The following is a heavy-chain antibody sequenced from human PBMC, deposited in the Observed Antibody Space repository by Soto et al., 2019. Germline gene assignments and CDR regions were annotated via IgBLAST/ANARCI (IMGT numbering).Heavy chain of an antibody. CDR2: ISYDGSNK. Sequence: GGSLRLSCAASGFTFSSYGMHWVRQAPGKGLEWVAVISYDGSNKYYADSVKGRFTISRDNSKNTLYLQMNSLRAEDTAVYYCAKGGVFDWFLYGMDVWGQGTTVTVSS. CDR1: GFTFSSYG. D-gene: IGHD3-9*01. V-gene: IGHV3-30*18. CDR3: AKGGVFDWFLYGMDV. J-gene: IGHJ6*02.